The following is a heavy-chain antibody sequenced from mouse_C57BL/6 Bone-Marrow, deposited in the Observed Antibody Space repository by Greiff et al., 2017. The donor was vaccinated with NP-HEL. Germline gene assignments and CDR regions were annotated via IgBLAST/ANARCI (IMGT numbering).Heavy chain of an antibody. CDR2: ISSGGSYT. Sequence: EVKLQESGGDLVKPGGSLKLSCAASGFTFSSYGMSWVRQTPDKRLEWVANISSGGSYTYYPDSVKGRFTISRDHATKTLYLQTRSLKSEDTAMYYCARQGFPYYYGSSYRYWYFDVWGKGTTVTVSS. CDR1: GFTFSSYG. D-gene: IGHD1-1*01. CDR3: ARQGFPYYYGSSYRYWYFDV. J-gene: IGHJ1*03. V-gene: IGHV5-6*01.